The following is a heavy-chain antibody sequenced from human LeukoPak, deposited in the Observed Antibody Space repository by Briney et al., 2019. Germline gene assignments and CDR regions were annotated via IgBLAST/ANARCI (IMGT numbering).Heavy chain of an antibody. Sequence: PGGSLRLSCAASGFTFSRYSMNWVRQAPGKGLEWVSSISTSSSFLYYADSVKGRFTISRDNAKNSLYLQMDSLRAEDTAVYYCARGRAKWELYVDYWGQGTLVTVSS. CDR2: ISTSSSFL. D-gene: IGHD1-26*01. CDR3: ARGRAKWELYVDY. CDR1: GFTFSRYS. J-gene: IGHJ4*02. V-gene: IGHV3-21*01.